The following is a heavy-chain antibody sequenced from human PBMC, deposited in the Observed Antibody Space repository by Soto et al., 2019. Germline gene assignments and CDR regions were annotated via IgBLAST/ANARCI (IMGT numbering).Heavy chain of an antibody. D-gene: IGHD1-26*01. V-gene: IGHV3-23*01. J-gene: IGHJ4*02. CDR1: RFTFSSYA. Sequence: EVQLLESGGGLVQPGGSLRLSCAASRFTFSSYAMRWVRQAPGKGLEWVSAISGSGDSTYYADSVKGRFTVSRDNSKNTLYLQMNSLRAEDTAVYYCARRGSGSYYDYWGQGTLVTVSS. CDR2: ISGSGDST. CDR3: ARRGSGSYYDY.